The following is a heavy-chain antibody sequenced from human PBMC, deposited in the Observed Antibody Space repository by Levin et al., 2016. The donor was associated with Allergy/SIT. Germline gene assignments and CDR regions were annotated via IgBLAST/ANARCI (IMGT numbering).Heavy chain of an antibody. Sequence: GESLKISCAASGFNVKNYYISWVRQAPGKGLEWVSVIYGGGSTYYADSVKGRFTISRDNSRNTLYLQMNSLRAEDTAVYYCARKNQYDSGGDFYVWWYFDVWGRGTLVTVSS. CDR1: GFNVKNYY. CDR3: ARKNQYDSGGDFYVWWYFDV. V-gene: IGHV3-53*01. D-gene: IGHD3-22*01. J-gene: IGHJ2*01. CDR2: IYGGGST.